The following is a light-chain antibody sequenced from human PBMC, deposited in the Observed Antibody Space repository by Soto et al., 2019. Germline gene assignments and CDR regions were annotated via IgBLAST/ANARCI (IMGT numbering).Light chain of an antibody. CDR2: DAS. J-gene: IGKJ1*01. CDR3: IQRSNWLWT. CDR1: QSVSSY. V-gene: IGKV3-11*01. Sequence: EIVLTQSPATLSLSPGERATLSCRASQSVSSYLAWYQQKPGQAPRPLIYDASTRATGIPARFSGSGSGTDFTLTISSLEAEDFAVYYCIQRSNWLWTFGQGTKV.